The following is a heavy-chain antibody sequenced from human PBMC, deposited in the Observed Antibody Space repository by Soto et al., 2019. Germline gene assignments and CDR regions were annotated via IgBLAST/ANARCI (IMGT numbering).Heavy chain of an antibody. D-gene: IGHD6-13*01. Sequence: EVQLVESGGGLVQPGGSLRLSCAASGFTFSSYSMNWVRQAPGKGLEWVSYISSSSSTIYYADSVKGRFTISRDNAKNSMDLQMNSLRDEDTAVYYCARVGGEAAAGENWFDSWGQGTLVTVSS. V-gene: IGHV3-48*02. CDR3: ARVGGEAAAGENWFDS. CDR2: ISSSSSTI. J-gene: IGHJ5*01. CDR1: GFTFSSYS.